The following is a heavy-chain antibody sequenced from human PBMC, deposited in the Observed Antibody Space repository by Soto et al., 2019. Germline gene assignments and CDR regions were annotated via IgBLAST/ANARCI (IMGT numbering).Heavy chain of an antibody. J-gene: IGHJ3*02. Sequence: QVQLVQSGAEVKKPGASMKVSCKASGYTFTGYYMHWVRQAPGQGLEWMGWINPNSGGTNYAQKFQGWVTMTRDTSISTAYMELSRLRSDDTAVYYCARVSEYCSSTSCYEGRYAFDIWGQGTMVTVSS. D-gene: IGHD2-2*01. CDR1: GYTFTGYY. CDR3: ARVSEYCSSTSCYEGRYAFDI. V-gene: IGHV1-2*04. CDR2: INPNSGGT.